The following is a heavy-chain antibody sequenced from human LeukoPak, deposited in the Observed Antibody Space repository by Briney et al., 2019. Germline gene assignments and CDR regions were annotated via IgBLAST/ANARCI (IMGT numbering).Heavy chain of an antibody. CDR1: GYTFTSYD. CDR2: MYPKTAAS. CDR3: VRADGGSHFDY. D-gene: IGHD1-26*01. J-gene: IGHJ4*02. V-gene: IGHV1-2*02. Sequence: ASVKVSCKASGYTFTSYDTNWVRQAPGQGLEWMGWMYPKTAASNNEQKFQGRVTMTSDTSISTAYMELTLLTSDDTAIYYCVRADGGSHFDYWGQGTLVTVSS.